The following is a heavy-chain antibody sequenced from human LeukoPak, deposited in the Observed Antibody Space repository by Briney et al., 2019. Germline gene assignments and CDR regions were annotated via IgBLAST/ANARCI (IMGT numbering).Heavy chain of an antibody. J-gene: IGHJ4*02. V-gene: IGHV3-21*01. D-gene: IGHD3-16*01. Sequence: AGGSLRLSCAASGFTFSSYSMNWVRQAPGKGLEWVSSISSSSSYIYYADSVKGRFTISRDNAKNSLYLQMNSLRAEDTAVYYCARVTLATPYFDYWGQGTLVTVSS. CDR2: ISSSSSYI. CDR3: ARVTLATPYFDY. CDR1: GFTFSSYS.